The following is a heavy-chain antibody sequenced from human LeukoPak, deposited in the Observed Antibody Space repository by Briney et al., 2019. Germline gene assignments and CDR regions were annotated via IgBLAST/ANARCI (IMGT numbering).Heavy chain of an antibody. CDR2: IRYDGSNK. CDR1: GFTFSSYG. Sequence: PGGSLRLSCAASGFTFSSYGMHWVRQAPGKGLEWVAFIRYDGSNKYYADSVKGRFTISRDNSKNTLYLQMNSLRAEDTAVYYCARAKYYYDSSGPMSYWGQGTLVTVSS. J-gene: IGHJ4*02. D-gene: IGHD3-22*01. CDR3: ARAKYYYDSSGPMSY. V-gene: IGHV3-30*02.